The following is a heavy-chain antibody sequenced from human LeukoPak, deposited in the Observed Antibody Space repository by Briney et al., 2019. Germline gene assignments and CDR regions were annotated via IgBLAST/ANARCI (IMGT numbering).Heavy chain of an antibody. CDR2: ISSSGSTI. V-gene: IGHV3-48*03. J-gene: IGHJ3*02. D-gene: IGHD1-26*01. CDR1: GFTFSSYE. CDR3: ASGATRTAFDI. Sequence: GGSLRLSCAASGFTFSSYEMNWVRQAPGKGLEWVSYISSSGSTIYYADSVKGRFTISRDNAKNSLYLQMNSLRAEDTAVYYCASGATRTAFDIWGQGTMVTVSS.